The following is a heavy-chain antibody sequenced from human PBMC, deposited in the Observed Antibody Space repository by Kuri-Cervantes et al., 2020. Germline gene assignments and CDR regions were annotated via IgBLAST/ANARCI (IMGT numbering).Heavy chain of an antibody. V-gene: IGHV4-59*12. Sequence: SETLSLTCTVSGGSISSYYWSWIRQPPGKGLEWIGYIYHSGSTYYNPSLKSRVTISVDRSKNQFSLKLSSVTAADTAVYYCARAYCSSTSCWLDPWGQGTLVTVSS. CDR1: GGSISSYY. D-gene: IGHD2-2*01. J-gene: IGHJ5*02. CDR3: ARAYCSSTSCWLDP. CDR2: IYHSGST.